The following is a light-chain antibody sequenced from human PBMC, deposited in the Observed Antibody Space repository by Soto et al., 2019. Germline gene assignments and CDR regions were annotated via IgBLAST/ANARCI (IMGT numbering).Light chain of an antibody. Sequence: EIVMTQSPATLSVSPGDRATLSCRASQSVSSNLAWYQQKPGQAPRLLIYGASTRATGIPARFSGTGSGTDFTLTVSSLQSEDFAVYYCQQYDNWPQTFGQGTKVDI. CDR2: GAS. CDR3: QQYDNWPQT. V-gene: IGKV3-15*01. J-gene: IGKJ1*01. CDR1: QSVSSN.